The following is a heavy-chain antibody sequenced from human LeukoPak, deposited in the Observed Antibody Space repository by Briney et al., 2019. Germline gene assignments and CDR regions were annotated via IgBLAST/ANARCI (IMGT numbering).Heavy chain of an antibody. CDR2: MYYSGST. Sequence: SETLSLTCTVSGGSITSGDYYWSWIRQPPGKGLEWIAYMYYSGSTYYNPSLKSRVTMSADTSKNQFSLKLSSVAAADTAVYYCARPYYYDSRIDPWGQGTLVTVSS. CDR3: ARPYYYDSRIDP. D-gene: IGHD3-22*01. V-gene: IGHV4-30-4*01. CDR1: GGSITSGDYY. J-gene: IGHJ5*02.